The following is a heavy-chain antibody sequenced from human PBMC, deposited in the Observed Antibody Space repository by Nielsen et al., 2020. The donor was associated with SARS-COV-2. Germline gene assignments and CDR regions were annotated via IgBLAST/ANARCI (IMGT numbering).Heavy chain of an antibody. CDR3: ARDRDVDYFDS. CDR1: GFTFDDYA. Sequence: GGSLRLSCAASGFTFDDYASSWVRQVPGKGLEWVSRITWNGDSTGYADSVKGRFTISRDNAKNSLFLQMNSLRAEDTAIYYCARDRDVDYFDSWGQGTLVTVSS. J-gene: IGHJ4*02. CDR2: ITWNGDST. V-gene: IGHV3-20*04.